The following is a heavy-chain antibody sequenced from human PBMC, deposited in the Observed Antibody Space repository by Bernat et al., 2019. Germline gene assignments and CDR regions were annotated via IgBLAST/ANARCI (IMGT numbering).Heavy chain of an antibody. CDR2: INPGNGKT. D-gene: IGHD1-7*01. CDR1: GYTLTSYT. V-gene: IGHV1-3*01. CDR3: ARISGTAFDY. Sequence: QVQLVQSGAEVKKPGASVKVSCKASGYTLTSYTIHWVRQAPGQRLEWMGWINPGNGKTEYSQKFQGRVTITTDTSASTAYMDLSSLRSEDAAVYYCARISGTAFDYWGQGTLVTVSS. J-gene: IGHJ4*02.